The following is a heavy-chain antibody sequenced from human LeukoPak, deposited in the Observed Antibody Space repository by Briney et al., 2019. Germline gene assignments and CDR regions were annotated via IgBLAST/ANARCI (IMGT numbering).Heavy chain of an antibody. D-gene: IGHD3-3*01. CDR3: ARGITIFGVVSLSWFDP. CDR2: INPNSGGT. J-gene: IGHJ5*02. CDR1: GYTFTGYY. V-gene: IGHV1-2*02. Sequence: ASVKVSCKASGYTFTGYYMHWMRQAPGQGLEWMGWINPNSGGTNYAQKFQGRFTMTRDTSISTAYMQRSRLRSDDTAVYYCARGITIFGVVSLSWFDPWGQGTLVPVSS.